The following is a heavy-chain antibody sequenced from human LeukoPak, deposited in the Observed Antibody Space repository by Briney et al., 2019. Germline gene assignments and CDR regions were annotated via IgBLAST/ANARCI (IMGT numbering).Heavy chain of an antibody. Sequence: AGGSLRLSCVASGFTFSTYDMNWVRQAPGRGLEWVSYLSSTGGTRYYAKSVQGRFTISRDDGKNSLYLQISSLRAEDTAVYYCARAARPKLRFLDFDYWGQGTLLTVSS. J-gene: IGHJ4*02. V-gene: IGHV3-48*01. D-gene: IGHD3-3*01. CDR1: GFTFSTYD. CDR2: LSSTGGTR. CDR3: ARAARPKLRFLDFDY.